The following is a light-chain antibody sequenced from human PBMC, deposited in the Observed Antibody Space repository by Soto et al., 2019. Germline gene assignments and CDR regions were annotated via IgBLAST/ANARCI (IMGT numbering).Light chain of an antibody. V-gene: IGKV3-20*01. J-gene: IGKJ1*01. Sequence: ELVFTQSPGTLSVSPGERATLSCRASETIRSNLLAWYQQKPGQAPSLLIYSTSSKATVNTVRFSGSGSGTDLTLTISRLEPEDSATYSCQQYASWTFGQGNKVAIK. CDR3: QQYASWT. CDR1: ETIRSNL. CDR2: STS.